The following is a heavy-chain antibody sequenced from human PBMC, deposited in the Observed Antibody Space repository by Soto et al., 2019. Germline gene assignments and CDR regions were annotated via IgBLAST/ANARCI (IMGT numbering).Heavy chain of an antibody. CDR3: ARVFSSGSGWMYYFDF. CDR1: SGSISTGNW. CDR2: IYYTGAT. Sequence: QVELQESGPRLVKSSGTLSLTCEVSSGSISTGNWWSWVRQPPGKGLEWIGEIYYTGATNYNPSLKSRVTMTIDKSKDQCSLIQTSATAADTAVYYCARVFSSGSGWMYYFDFWGQGILVSVSS. V-gene: IGHV4-4*02. D-gene: IGHD6-25*01. J-gene: IGHJ4*02.